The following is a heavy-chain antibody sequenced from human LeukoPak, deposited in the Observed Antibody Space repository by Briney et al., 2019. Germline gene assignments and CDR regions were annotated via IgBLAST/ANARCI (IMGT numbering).Heavy chain of an antibody. J-gene: IGHJ6*03. CDR3: ARGLYRSTVYYMDV. D-gene: IGHD6-13*01. CDR1: GFTFNSHW. CDR2: IKRDGSDK. Sequence: GGSLRLSCAASGFTFNSHWMTWVRQTPGKGLEWVANIKRDGSDKYYVDSVKGRFTISRDNAKNSLYLQMSSLRAEDTAVYYCARGLYRSTVYYMDVWGTGTTVTVSS. V-gene: IGHV3-7*01.